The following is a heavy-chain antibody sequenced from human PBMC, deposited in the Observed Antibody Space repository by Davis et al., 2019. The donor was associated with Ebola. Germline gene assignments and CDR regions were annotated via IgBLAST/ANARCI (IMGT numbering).Heavy chain of an antibody. J-gene: IGHJ4*02. V-gene: IGHV3-21*01. CDR3: ARDTTPAEGLWFGEFDY. D-gene: IGHD3-10*01. Sequence: GGSLRLSCAASGSTFSSYAMSWVRQAPGKGLEWVSSISSDSDYIYYADSAKGRFTISRDNAKNSLYLQMNSLRAEDTAVYYCARDTTPAEGLWFGEFDYWGQGTLVTVSS. CDR1: GSTFSSYA. CDR2: ISSDSDYI.